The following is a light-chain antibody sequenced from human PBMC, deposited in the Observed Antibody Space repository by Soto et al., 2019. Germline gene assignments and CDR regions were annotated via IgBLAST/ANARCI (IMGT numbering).Light chain of an antibody. V-gene: IGKV3-11*01. Sequence: EIVMTQSPATLSVSPGERATLSCRASQSVSSNLAWYQQKPGQAPRLLIYGAYNRATGVQARFSGSGSGTDFTLTIRSLEPEDFAVYYCKQRSSWPPTFGQGTRLEIK. CDR1: QSVSSN. CDR3: KQRSSWPPT. CDR2: GAY. J-gene: IGKJ5*01.